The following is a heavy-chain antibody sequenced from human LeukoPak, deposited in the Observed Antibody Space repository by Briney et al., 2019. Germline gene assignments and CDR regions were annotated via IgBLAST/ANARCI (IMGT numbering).Heavy chain of an antibody. CDR3: AKEGGYSGSYLYYYYYYMDV. V-gene: IGHV3-23*01. D-gene: IGHD1-26*01. CDR1: GFTFSSYS. CDR2: ISGSGGST. J-gene: IGHJ6*03. Sequence: GGSLRLSCAVSGFTFSSYSMTWVRQAPGKGLGWVSAISGSGGSTYYADSVKGRFTISRDNSKNTLYLQMNSLRAEDTAVYYCAKEGGYSGSYLYYYYYYMDVWGKGTTVTVSS.